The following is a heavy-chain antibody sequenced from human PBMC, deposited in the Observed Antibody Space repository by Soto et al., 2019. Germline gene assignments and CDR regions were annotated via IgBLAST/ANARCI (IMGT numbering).Heavy chain of an antibody. V-gene: IGHV4-34*01. CDR3: ARHTWGIAAAGGNWFDP. Sequence: SETLSLTCAVYGGSFSGYYWSWIRQPPGKGLEWIGEINHSGSTNYNPSLKSRVTISIDTSKNQFSLKLGSVTAADTAVYYCARHTWGIAAAGGNWFDPWGQGTLVTVSS. J-gene: IGHJ5*02. CDR1: GGSFSGYY. CDR2: INHSGST. D-gene: IGHD6-13*01.